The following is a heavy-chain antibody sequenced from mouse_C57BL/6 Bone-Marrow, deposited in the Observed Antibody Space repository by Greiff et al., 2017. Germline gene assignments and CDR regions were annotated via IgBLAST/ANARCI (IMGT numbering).Heavy chain of an antibody. CDR2: ISNLAFSI. D-gene: IGHD2-3*01. J-gene: IGHJ3*01. CDR1: GFTFSDYG. CDR3: ARLGGYYGWFAY. V-gene: IGHV5-15*01. Sequence: EVKLMESGGGLVQPGGSLKLSWAASGFTFSDYGMAWVRQAPRKGHEWVAFISNLAFSIYYADTVTGRFTIARENAKNTLYMEMSSLRSEDTAMYYCARLGGYYGWFAYWGQGTLVTVSA.